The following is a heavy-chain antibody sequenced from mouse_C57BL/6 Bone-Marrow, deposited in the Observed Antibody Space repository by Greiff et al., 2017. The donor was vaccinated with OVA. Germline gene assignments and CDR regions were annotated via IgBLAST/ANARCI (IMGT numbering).Heavy chain of an antibody. Sequence: QVQLQQSGAELVRPGTSVKVSCKASGYAFTNYLIEWVKQRPGQGLEWIGVINPGSGGTNYNEKFKGKATLTADKSSSTAYMQLSSLTSEDSAVYVCARCSRLLRYYFDYWGQGTTLTVSS. CDR1: GYAFTNYL. D-gene: IGHD1-1*01. CDR2: INPGSGGT. J-gene: IGHJ2*01. CDR3: ARCSRLLRYYFDY. V-gene: IGHV1-54*01.